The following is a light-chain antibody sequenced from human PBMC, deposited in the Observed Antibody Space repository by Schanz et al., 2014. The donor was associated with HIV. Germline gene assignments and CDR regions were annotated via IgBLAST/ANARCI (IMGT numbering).Light chain of an antibody. Sequence: QSMLTQPPSVSAAPGQKVTISCSGGYSNIGNNYVSWYQQFPGAAPRLLIYLNNQRPSGIPDRFSGSKSGTSATLVISGLQAEDEADYYCQSHDNNLSGSGVFGGGTKLTVL. CDR1: YSNIGNNY. CDR3: QSHDNNLSGSGV. V-gene: IGLV1-51*01. J-gene: IGLJ2*01. CDR2: LNN.